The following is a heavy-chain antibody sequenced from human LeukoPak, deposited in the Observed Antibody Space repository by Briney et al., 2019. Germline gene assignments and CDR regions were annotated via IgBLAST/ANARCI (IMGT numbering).Heavy chain of an antibody. CDR2: ISSSSSYI. CDR1: GFTFSSYS. V-gene: IGHV3-21*01. J-gene: IGHJ3*02. D-gene: IGHD3-22*01. CDR3: ARAPRQDYYDSSGYPRMDAFGI. Sequence: GGSLRLSCAASGFTFSSYSMNWVRQAPGKGLEWVSSISSSSSYIYYADSVKGRFTISRGNAKNSLYLQMNSLRAEDTAVYYCARAPRQDYYDSSGYPRMDAFGIWGQGTMVTVSS.